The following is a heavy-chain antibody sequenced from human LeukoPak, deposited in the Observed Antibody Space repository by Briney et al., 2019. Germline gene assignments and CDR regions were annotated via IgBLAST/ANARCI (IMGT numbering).Heavy chain of an antibody. CDR2: ISGSGGST. D-gene: IGHD3-3*01. CDR3: AKVRNYDFWSGYYNDY. V-gene: IGHV3-23*01. CDR1: GFTFNNYA. J-gene: IGHJ4*02. Sequence: QAGGSLRLSCAASGFTFNNYAMNWVRQAPGKGLEWVSVISGSGGSTYYADSVKGRFTISRDNSKNTLYLQMNSLRAEDTAVYYCAKVRNYDFWSGYYNDYWGQGTLVTVSS.